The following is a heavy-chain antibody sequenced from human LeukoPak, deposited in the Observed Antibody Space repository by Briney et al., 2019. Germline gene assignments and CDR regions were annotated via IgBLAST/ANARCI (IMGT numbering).Heavy chain of an antibody. J-gene: IGHJ3*02. CDR2: MNPNSGNT. CDR3: ARDAPDIVVVPAARLTAFDI. Sequence: ASVKVSCKASGYTFTSYDINWVRQATGQGLEWMGWMNPNSGNTNYAQKLQGRVTMTTDTSTSTAYMELRSLRSDDTAVYYCARDAPDIVVVPAARLTAFDIWGQGTMVTVSS. CDR1: GYTFTSYD. D-gene: IGHD2-2*01. V-gene: IGHV1-18*01.